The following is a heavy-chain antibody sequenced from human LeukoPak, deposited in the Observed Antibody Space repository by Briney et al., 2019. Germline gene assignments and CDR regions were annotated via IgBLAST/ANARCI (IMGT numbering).Heavy chain of an antibody. CDR1: GFTFDDYA. V-gene: IGHV3-43*02. CDR3: AKDWAVTPRRGDAFDI. J-gene: IGHJ3*02. CDR2: ISGDGSAT. Sequence: GGSLRLSCAASGFTFDDYAMHWVRQAPGKGLEWVSLISGDGSATYYADSVKGRFTISRDNSKNSLYVQMNSLKTEDTALYYCAKDWAVTPRRGDAFDIWGQGTMVTVSS. D-gene: IGHD4-17*01.